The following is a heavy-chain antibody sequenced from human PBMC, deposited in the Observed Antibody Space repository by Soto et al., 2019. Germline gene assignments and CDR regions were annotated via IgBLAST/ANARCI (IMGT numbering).Heavy chain of an antibody. Sequence: ASVKVSCKASGGTFSSYAISWVRQAPGQGLEWMGGIIPIFGTANYAQKFQGRVTITADESTSTAYMELSSLRSEDTAVYYCAGRVVVVGYYYYGMDFCGQGTTVTVSS. CDR2: IIPIFGTA. CDR3: AGRVVVVGYYYYGMDF. D-gene: IGHD2-15*01. J-gene: IGHJ6*02. CDR1: GGTFSSYA. V-gene: IGHV1-69*13.